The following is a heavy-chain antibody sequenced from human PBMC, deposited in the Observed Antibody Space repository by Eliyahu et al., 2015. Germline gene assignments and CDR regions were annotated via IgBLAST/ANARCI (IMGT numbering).Heavy chain of an antibody. CDR3: ARGPLEGGEDYYYYAIDV. V-gene: IGHV1-69*06. D-gene: IGHD3-10*01. CDR2: IIPIFGTT. J-gene: IGHJ6*02. CDR1: GRTFQQLC. Sequence: QVQLVQSGAEVKKPGSSVKVYCKASGRTFQQLCXXXXVRQAPGQGLEWMGGIIPIFGTTNYAQKFQGRVTITADKSTSTAYMELSGLRSEDTAVYYCARGPLEGGEDYYYYAIDVWGQGTTVTVSS.